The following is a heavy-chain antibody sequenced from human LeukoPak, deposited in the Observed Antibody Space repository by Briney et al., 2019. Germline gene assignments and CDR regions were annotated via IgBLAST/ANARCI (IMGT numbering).Heavy chain of an antibody. J-gene: IGHJ3*02. Sequence: GGSLRLSCAASGFTFSTYSMKWVRQAPGKGLEWVSYISDSSAMYYADSVRGRFTISRENDKNSLFLQMNSLRAEDTAVYYCARLPVVPDNSGWFAFDIWGQGTMVIVSS. CDR2: ISDSSAM. CDR3: ARLPVVPDNSGWFAFDI. D-gene: IGHD6-19*01. V-gene: IGHV3-48*01. CDR1: GFTFSTYS.